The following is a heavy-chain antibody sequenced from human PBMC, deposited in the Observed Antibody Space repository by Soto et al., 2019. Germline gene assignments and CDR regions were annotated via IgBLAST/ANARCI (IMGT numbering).Heavy chain of an antibody. CDR2: IYYSGST. V-gene: IGHV4-59*01. CDR3: ARDARATVTPDAFDI. CDR1: GGSLSSYC. D-gene: IGHD4-4*01. J-gene: IGHJ3*02. Sequence: SETLCLTCPVSGGSLSSYCWSWIRPPPGKGLEWIGYIYYSGSTNYNPSLKSRVTISVDTSKNQFSLKLSSVTAADTAVYYCARDARATVTPDAFDIWGQGTMVTVSS.